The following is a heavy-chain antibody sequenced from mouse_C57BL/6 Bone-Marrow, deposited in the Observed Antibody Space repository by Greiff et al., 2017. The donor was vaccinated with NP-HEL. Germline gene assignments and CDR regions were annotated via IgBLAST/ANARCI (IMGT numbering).Heavy chain of an antibody. CDR2: IRSKSNNYAT. J-gene: IGHJ4*01. Sequence: EVQRVESGGGLVQPKGSLKLSCAASGFSFNTYAMNWVRQAPGKGLEWVARIRSKSNNYATYYADSVKDRFTISRDDSESMLYLQMNNLKTEDTAMYYCVRRIYYGSRYAMDYWGQGTSVTVSS. D-gene: IGHD2-1*01. CDR1: GFSFNTYA. V-gene: IGHV10-1*01. CDR3: VRRIYYGSRYAMDY.